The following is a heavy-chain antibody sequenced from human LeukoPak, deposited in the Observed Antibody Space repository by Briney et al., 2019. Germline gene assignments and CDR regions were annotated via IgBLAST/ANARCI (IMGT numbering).Heavy chain of an antibody. V-gene: IGHV3-48*01. D-gene: IGHD4/OR15-4a*01. CDR2: ISSSSSTI. Sequence: GGSLRLSCAASGLTFSSYSMNWVRQAPGKGLEWVSYISSSSSTIYYADSVKGRFTISRDNAKNSLYLQMNSLRAEDTAVYYCARTKTAKSRYFDYWGQGTLVTVSS. CDR3: ARTKTAKSRYFDY. J-gene: IGHJ4*02. CDR1: GLTFSSYS.